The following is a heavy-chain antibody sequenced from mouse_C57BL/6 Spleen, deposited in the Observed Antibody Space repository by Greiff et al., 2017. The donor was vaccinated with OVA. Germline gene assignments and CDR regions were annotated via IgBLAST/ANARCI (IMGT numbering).Heavy chain of an antibody. CDR3: ARGYYYGSSPYWYFDV. Sequence: QVQLQQPGAELVKPGASVKMSCKASGYTFTSYWITWVKQRPGQGLEWIGDIYPGSGSTNYNEKFKSKATLTVDTSSSTAYMQLSSLTSEDSAVYYCARGYYYGSSPYWYFDVWGTGTTVTVSS. D-gene: IGHD1-1*01. CDR2: IYPGSGST. CDR1: GYTFTSYW. J-gene: IGHJ1*03. V-gene: IGHV1-55*01.